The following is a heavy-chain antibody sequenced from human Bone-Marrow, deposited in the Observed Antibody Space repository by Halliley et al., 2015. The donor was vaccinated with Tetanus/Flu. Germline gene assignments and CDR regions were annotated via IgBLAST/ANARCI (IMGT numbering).Heavy chain of an antibody. CDR3: ARDVASSFEY. V-gene: IGHV3-11*06. D-gene: IGHD6-13*01. CDR2: IGGNSRHI. Sequence: KGLQWISYIGGNSRHINYADSVKGRFTVSRDTSKSVFYLQMDRLRAEDTAIYYCARDVASSFEYWGQGSLVTVSS. J-gene: IGHJ4*02.